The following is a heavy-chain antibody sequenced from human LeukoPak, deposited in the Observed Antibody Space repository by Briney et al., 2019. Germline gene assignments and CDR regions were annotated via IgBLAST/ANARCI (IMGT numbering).Heavy chain of an antibody. Sequence: PGGSLRLSCAASGFTFNSYSMNWVRQAPGKGLEWVANIKQDGSEKYYVDSVKGRFTISRDNAKNSLYLQMNSLRAEDTAVYYCARDSDVPFDYWGQGTLVTVSS. J-gene: IGHJ4*02. CDR3: ARDSDVPFDY. D-gene: IGHD3-16*01. V-gene: IGHV3-7*01. CDR1: GFTFNSYS. CDR2: IKQDGSEK.